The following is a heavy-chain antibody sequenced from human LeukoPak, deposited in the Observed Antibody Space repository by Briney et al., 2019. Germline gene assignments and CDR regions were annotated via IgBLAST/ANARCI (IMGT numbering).Heavy chain of an antibody. CDR2: IIPLLGKA. CDR3: ARGYGGNEIDY. CDR1: GDTFSTYT. D-gene: IGHD4-23*01. V-gene: IGHV1-69*08. J-gene: IGHJ4*02. Sequence: SVKVSCKASGDTFSTYTINWVRQAPGQGLEWMGRIIPLLGKANYAQKFQGRVTITADKSTSTAYMELSSLRSEDTAVYYCARGYGGNEIDYWGQGTLVTVSS.